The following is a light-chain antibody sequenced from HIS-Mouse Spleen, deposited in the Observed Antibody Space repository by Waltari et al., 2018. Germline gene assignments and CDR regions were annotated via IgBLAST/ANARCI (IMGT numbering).Light chain of an antibody. CDR2: EGS. V-gene: IGLV2-23*01. J-gene: IGLJ3*02. CDR1: SRDVGSYNL. CDR3: CSYAGSSTWV. Sequence: QSALTQPASVSGSPGQSITISCTGPSRDVGSYNLVSWYQQPPVKAPKLMIYEGSKRPSGVSNRFSGSKSGNTASLTISGLQAEDEADYYCCSYAGSSTWVFGGGTKLTVL.